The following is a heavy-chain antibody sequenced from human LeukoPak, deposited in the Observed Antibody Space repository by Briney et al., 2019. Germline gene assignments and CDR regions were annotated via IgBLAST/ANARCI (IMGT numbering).Heavy chain of an antibody. J-gene: IGHJ4*02. V-gene: IGHV3-23*01. D-gene: IGHD3-22*01. CDR3: AKDRPNYYDSSGHYYRRNGDY. Sequence: PGGSLRLSCAASGFTFSSYAMSWVRQAPGKGLEWVSSITSSGGSTYYAGSVKGQFTISRDNSKNTVYLQINSLRAEDTAVYYCAKDRPNYYDSSGHYYRRNGDYWGQGALVTVSS. CDR1: GFTFSSYA. CDR2: ITSSGGST.